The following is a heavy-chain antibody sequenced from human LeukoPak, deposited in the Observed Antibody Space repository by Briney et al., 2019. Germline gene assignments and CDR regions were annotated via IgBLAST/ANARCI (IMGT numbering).Heavy chain of an antibody. CDR2: ISSTSRSYI. D-gene: IGHD3-16*01. Sequence: KTGGSLRLSCAASGFTFSSYNVNWVRQAPGKGLEWVSSISSTSRSYIYYADSVKGRFTISRDNAKNSLYLQMNSLRAEDTAMYYCVRFMRGTIGGDNWGQGTLVTVSA. CDR3: VRFMRGTIGGDN. CDR1: GFTFSSYN. J-gene: IGHJ4*02. V-gene: IGHV3-21*01.